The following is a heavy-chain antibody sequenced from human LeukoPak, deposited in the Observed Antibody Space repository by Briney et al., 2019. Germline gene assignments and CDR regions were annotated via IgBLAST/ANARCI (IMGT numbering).Heavy chain of an antibody. V-gene: IGHV4-61*08. D-gene: IGHD4-23*01. CDR3: ARGARTPDC. Sequence: SQTLSLTCTVSGGSINSGGYYWSWIRQPPGKDLECIGYIYYSGNINYNPSLKSRVTMSLDTSKNQFSLKLTSATAADTAIYYCARGARTPDCWGQGALVTVSS. CDR1: GGSINSGGYY. J-gene: IGHJ4*02. CDR2: IYYSGNI.